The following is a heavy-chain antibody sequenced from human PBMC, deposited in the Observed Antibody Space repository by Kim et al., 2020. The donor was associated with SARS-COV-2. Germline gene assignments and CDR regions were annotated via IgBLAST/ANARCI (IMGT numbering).Heavy chain of an antibody. V-gene: IGHV3-11*06. CDR1: GFTFSDYY. J-gene: IGHJ4*02. CDR2: ISSSSSYT. D-gene: IGHD3-10*01. Sequence: GGSLRLSCAASGFTFSDYYMSWIRQAPGKRLEWVSYISSSSSYTNYADSVKGRFTISRDNAKNSLYLQMNSLRAEDTAVYYCARSPLWFGELLRHYYFDYWGQGTLVTVSS. CDR3: ARSPLWFGELLRHYYFDY.